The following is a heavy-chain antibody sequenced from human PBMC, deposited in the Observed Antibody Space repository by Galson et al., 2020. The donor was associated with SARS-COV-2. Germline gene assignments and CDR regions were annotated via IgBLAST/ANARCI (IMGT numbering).Heavy chain of an antibody. J-gene: IGHJ6*02. V-gene: IGHV3-15*01. Sequence: GGSLSLSCAASGFTFSNAWMSWVRQAPGKGLEWVGRIKSKTDGGTTDYAAPVKGRFTISRDDSKNTLYLQMNSLKTEDTAVYYCTTDRPVLRYFDWYGMDVWVQGTTVTVSS. CDR1: GFTFSNAW. CDR2: IKSKTDGGTT. CDR3: TTDRPVLRYFDWYGMDV. D-gene: IGHD3-9*01.